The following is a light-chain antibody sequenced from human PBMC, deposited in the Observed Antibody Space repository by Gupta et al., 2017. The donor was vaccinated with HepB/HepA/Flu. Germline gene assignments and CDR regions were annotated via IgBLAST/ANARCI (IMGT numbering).Light chain of an antibody. CDR1: QSVGSH. V-gene: IGKV3-11*01. CDR3: QQRSSCPCT. J-gene: IGKJ2*02. CDR2: GAS. Sequence: EIVLTQSPATLSLSPGERATVSCRASQSVGSHLAWYQHKPGQAPRLLIYGASNRATGIPDTFSGSGSGTEFTLTIRSLEAEDSAIYYCQQRSSCPCTFGQGTQLDI.